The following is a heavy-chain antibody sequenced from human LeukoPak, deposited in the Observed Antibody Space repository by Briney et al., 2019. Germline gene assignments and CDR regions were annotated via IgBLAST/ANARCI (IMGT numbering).Heavy chain of an antibody. CDR2: INHSGST. D-gene: IGHD2-8*01. Sequence: SETLSLTCAVYGGSFSGYYWSWIRQPPGKGLEWIGEINHSGSTNYNPSLKGRVTISVDTSKNQFSLKLSSVTAADTAVYYCARGVALMVYAYWFDPWGQGTLVTVSS. CDR3: ARGVALMVYAYWFDP. V-gene: IGHV4-34*01. CDR1: GGSFSGYY. J-gene: IGHJ5*02.